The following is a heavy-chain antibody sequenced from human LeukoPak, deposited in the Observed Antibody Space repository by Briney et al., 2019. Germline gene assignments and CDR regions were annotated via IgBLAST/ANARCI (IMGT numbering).Heavy chain of an antibody. D-gene: IGHD2-15*01. V-gene: IGHV1-69*06. CDR1: GGTFSSYA. J-gene: IGHJ4*02. Sequence: ASVKVSCKASGGTFSSYAISWVRQAPGQGLEWMGGIIPIFGTANYAQKFQGRVTITADKSTSTAYMELSSLRSEDTAVYYCARDNGVVAARSGYGYWGQGTLVTVSS. CDR3: ARDNGVVAARSGYGY. CDR2: IIPIFGTA.